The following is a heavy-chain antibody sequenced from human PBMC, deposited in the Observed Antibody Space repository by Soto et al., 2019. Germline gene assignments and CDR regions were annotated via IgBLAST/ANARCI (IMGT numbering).Heavy chain of an antibody. CDR2: ISAHNGNT. J-gene: IGHJ4*02. D-gene: IGHD1-1*01. V-gene: IGHV1-18*01. Sequence: QVHLVQSGPEVKKPGASVRVSCKASGYTFTSYGITWARQAPGQGLEWMGWISAHNGNTDYAQKLQGRVIVTRDPSTSTAYMELRSLRSDDTAVYYCARGRYGDYWGQGDLVTVSS. CDR1: GYTFTSYG. CDR3: ARGRYGDY.